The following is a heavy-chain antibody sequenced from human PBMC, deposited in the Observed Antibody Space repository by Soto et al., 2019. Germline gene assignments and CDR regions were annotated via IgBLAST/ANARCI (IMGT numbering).Heavy chain of an antibody. V-gene: IGHV3-23*01. D-gene: IGHD4-4*01. CDR1: GFTFSSAA. Sequence: QILESGGSLVQPGGSLRLSCVAAGFTFSSAAMNWVRQAPGKGLEWVSMISDTGTRTHYADSVKGRFTISSDNSKNTMYLDMNSLRADDTAVYYCAKSLDIHYNNWFDPWGQGTLVTVSS. CDR2: ISDTGTRT. CDR3: AKSLDIHYNNWFDP. J-gene: IGHJ5*02.